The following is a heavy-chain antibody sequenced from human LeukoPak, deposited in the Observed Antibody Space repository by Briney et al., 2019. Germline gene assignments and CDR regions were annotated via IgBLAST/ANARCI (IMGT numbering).Heavy chain of an antibody. J-gene: IGHJ4*02. CDR3: VRDNSRGQSLGVIY. D-gene: IGHD3-22*01. CDR1: GFTFSTYN. V-gene: IGHV3-48*01. CDR2: INADSSTV. Sequence: GGSLRLSCAASGFTFSTYNMNWVRHAPGEGLEWISYINADSSTVQYADSVRGRFTTSRDNAKNSLYLQMNSLRAEDTAVYYCVRDNSRGQSLGVIYWGQGSLVTVSS.